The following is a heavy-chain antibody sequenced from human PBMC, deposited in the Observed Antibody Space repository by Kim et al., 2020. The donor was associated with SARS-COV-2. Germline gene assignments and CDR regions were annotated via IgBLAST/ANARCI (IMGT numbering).Heavy chain of an antibody. CDR2: ISGSGGST. V-gene: IGHV3-23*01. CDR3: AKSQYYYDSSGTFQH. J-gene: IGHJ1*01. CDR1: GFTFSSYA. D-gene: IGHD3-22*01. Sequence: GGSLRLSCAASGFTFSSYAMSWVRQAPGKGLEWVSAISGSGGSTYYADSVKGRFTISRDNSKNTLYLQMNSLRAEDTAVYYCAKSQYYYDSSGTFQHWGQGTLVTVSS.